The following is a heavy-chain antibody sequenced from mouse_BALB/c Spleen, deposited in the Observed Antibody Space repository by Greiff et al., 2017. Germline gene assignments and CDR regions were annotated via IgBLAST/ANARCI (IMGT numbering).Heavy chain of an antibody. J-gene: IGHJ2*01. D-gene: IGHD2-1*01. CDR1: GYTFTSYV. V-gene: IGHV1-14*01. CDR2: INPYNDGT. Sequence: EVQLVESGPELVKPGASVKMSCKASGYTFTSYVMHWVKQKPGQGLEWIGYINPYNDGTKYNEKFKGKATLTSDKSSSTAYMELSSLTSEDSAVYYCAREDGNYVGYFDYWGQGTTLTVSS. CDR3: AREDGNYVGYFDY.